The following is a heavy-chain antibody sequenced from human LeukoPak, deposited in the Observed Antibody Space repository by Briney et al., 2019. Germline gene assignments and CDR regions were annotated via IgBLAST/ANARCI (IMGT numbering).Heavy chain of an antibody. Sequence: PSETLSLTCTVSGGSISVYYWSWIRQLPGTGLEWIAYIYNSVTTNYNPSLKSRITISIDTSKNQFSLQLTSVTAADTAVYYCARLKKYGGNPTYYYFDLWGRGTLVTVSS. V-gene: IGHV4-59*08. CDR1: GGSISVYY. CDR3: ARLKKYGGNPTYYYFDL. CDR2: IYNSVTT. D-gene: IGHD4-23*01. J-gene: IGHJ2*01.